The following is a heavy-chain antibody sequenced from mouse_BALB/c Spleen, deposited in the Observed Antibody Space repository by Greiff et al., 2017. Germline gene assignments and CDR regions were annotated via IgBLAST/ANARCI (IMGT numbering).Heavy chain of an antibody. CDR1: GFTFSSYA. Sequence: EVKLMESGGGLVKPGGSLKLSCAASGFTFSSYAMSWVRQSPEKRLEWVAEISSGGSYTYYPDTVTGRFTFSRDNAKNTLYLEMSSLRSEDTAMYYCARDPNYYAMDYWGQGTSVTVSS. CDR2: ISSGGSYT. V-gene: IGHV5-9-4*01. J-gene: IGHJ4*01. CDR3: ARDPNYYAMDY.